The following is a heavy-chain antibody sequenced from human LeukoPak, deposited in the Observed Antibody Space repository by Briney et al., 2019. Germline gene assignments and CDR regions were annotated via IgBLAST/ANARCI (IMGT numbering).Heavy chain of an antibody. Sequence: SETLSLTCAVYGGSFSGYYWSWIRQPPGKGLEWIGEINHSGSANYNPSLKSRVTISVDTSKNQFSLKLSSVTAADTAVYYCARPRIVRAPGYFQHWGQGTLVTVSS. CDR2: INHSGSA. V-gene: IGHV4-34*01. CDR1: GGSFSGYY. J-gene: IGHJ1*01. CDR3: ARPRIVRAPGYFQH. D-gene: IGHD1-26*01.